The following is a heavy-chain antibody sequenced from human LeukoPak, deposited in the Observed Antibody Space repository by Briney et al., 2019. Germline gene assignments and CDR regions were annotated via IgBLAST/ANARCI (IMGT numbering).Heavy chain of an antibody. CDR2: IYYSGST. CDR3: ARHELTTXXGFDY. J-gene: IGHJ4*02. V-gene: IGHV4-59*08. Sequence: SETLSLTCTVSGGSISSYYWSWIRQPPGKGLEWIGYIYYSGSTNYNPSLKSRVTISVDTSKNQFSLKLSSVTAADTAVYYCARHELTTXXGFDYWGQGTLVTVSS. CDR1: GGSISSYY. D-gene: IGHD3-16*01.